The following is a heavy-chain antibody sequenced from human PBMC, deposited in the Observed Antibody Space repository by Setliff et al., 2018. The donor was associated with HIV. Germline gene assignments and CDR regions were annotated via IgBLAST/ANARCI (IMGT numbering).Heavy chain of an antibody. J-gene: IGHJ4*01. CDR2: IYYSGST. CDR1: GGSFSGYY. D-gene: IGHD5-12*01. CDR3: ARDARWLQFPYFDY. Sequence: PSETLSLTCAVYGGSFSGYYWSWIRQPPGKGLEWIGRIYYSGSTNYNPSLKSRVTISVDSSKNPFSLKLSSVTAADTAVYYCARDARWLQFPYFDYWGQGTLVTVSS. V-gene: IGHV4-34*11.